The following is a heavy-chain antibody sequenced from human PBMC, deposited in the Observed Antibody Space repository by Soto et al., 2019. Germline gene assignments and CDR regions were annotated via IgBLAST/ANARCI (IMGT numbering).Heavy chain of an antibody. Sequence: ASVKVSCKASGYTITSNNINWVRQATGQGIEWMGWMNPNSGNTGYAQKFQGRVTMTRNTSISTAYMELSSLRSEDTAVYYCAGYCSGGSCYSVNSNYWGQGTLVTVSS. V-gene: IGHV1-8*01. CDR2: MNPNSGNT. J-gene: IGHJ4*02. CDR3: AGYCSGGSCYSVNSNY. CDR1: GYTITSNN. D-gene: IGHD2-15*01.